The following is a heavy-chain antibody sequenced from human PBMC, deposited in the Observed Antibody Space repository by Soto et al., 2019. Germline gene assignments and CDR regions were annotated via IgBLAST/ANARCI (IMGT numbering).Heavy chain of an antibody. V-gene: IGHV1-3*01. CDR1: GYTFTSYA. D-gene: IGHD2-2*01. Sequence: VASVKVSCKASGYTFTSYAMHWVRQAPGQRLEWMGWINAGNGNTKYSQKFQGRVTITRDTSASTAYMELRSLRSDDTAVYYCARDLGIVVVPAAIYFDYWGQGTLVTVSS. CDR2: INAGNGNT. J-gene: IGHJ4*02. CDR3: ARDLGIVVVPAAIYFDY.